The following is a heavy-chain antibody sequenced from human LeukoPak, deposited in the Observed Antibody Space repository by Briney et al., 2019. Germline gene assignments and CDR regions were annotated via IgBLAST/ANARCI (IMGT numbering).Heavy chain of an antibody. V-gene: IGHV3-30*18. CDR2: ISYDGGNK. CDR1: GFTFSSYC. D-gene: IGHD5-18*01. Sequence: PGGSLRLSCAASGFTFSSYCMHWFRQAPGKGLEWVAVISYDGGNKYYADSVKGRFTISRDNSKNTLYLQMNSLRAEDTAVYYCAKGNTAIDYWGQGTLVTVSS. J-gene: IGHJ4*02. CDR3: AKGNTAIDY.